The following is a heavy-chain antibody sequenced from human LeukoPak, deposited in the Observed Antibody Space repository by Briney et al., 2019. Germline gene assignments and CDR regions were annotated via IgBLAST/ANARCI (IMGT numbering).Heavy chain of an antibody. CDR1: GGSFSGYY. J-gene: IGHJ6*03. Sequence: SETLSLTCAVYGGSFSGYYWSWIRQPPGKGLEWIGEINHSGSTNYNPSLKSRVTISVDTSKSQFSLKLSSVTAADTAVYYCARGRSRYCSSTSCYTEDYYYYYMDVWGKGTTVTVSS. D-gene: IGHD2-2*02. V-gene: IGHV4-34*01. CDR2: INHSGST. CDR3: ARGRSRYCSSTSCYTEDYYYYYMDV.